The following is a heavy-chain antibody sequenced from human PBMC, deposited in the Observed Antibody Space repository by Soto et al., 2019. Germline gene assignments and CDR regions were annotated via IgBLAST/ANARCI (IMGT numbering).Heavy chain of an antibody. Sequence: QVQLQQWGAGPLRPLETLSLTCGVSGGSFSGYYWAWIRQSPGKGLEWIGEINDRGSINYNPSLKSRVSISVDTSKNHYSRNLWSVTAADSAVYYCARDSHDILTGPPWVWYFDLWGRGTLVTVSS. J-gene: IGHJ2*01. V-gene: IGHV4-34*01. CDR3: ARDSHDILTGPPWVWYFDL. CDR2: INDRGSI. CDR1: GGSFSGYY. D-gene: IGHD3-9*01.